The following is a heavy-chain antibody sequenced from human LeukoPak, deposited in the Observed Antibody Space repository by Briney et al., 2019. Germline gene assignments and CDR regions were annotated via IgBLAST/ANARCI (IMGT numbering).Heavy chain of an antibody. V-gene: IGHV3-30*14. D-gene: IGHD3-22*01. Sequence: GTSLRLSCAASGFTFSSYAMHWVRQAPGKGLEWVAAISYDGSNRYYADSVKGRFTISRDNSKNTLYLQMNSLRAEDTAVYYCARVLVVITAIDYWGQGTLVTVSS. CDR2: ISYDGSNR. CDR3: ARVLVVITAIDY. J-gene: IGHJ4*02. CDR1: GFTFSSYA.